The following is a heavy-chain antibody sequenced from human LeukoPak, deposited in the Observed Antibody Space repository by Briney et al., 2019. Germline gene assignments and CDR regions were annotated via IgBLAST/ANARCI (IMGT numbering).Heavy chain of an antibody. CDR2: IIPIFGTA. V-gene: IGHV1-69*13. CDR1: GGTFSSYA. D-gene: IGHD3-22*01. CDR3: ARGPKHDSSGYWDY. J-gene: IGHJ4*02. Sequence: GASVKVSCKASGGTFSSYAISWVRQAPGQGLEWMGGIIPIFGTANYAQKFQGRVTITADESTSTAYVELSSLRSEDTAVYYCARGPKHDSSGYWDYWGQGTLVTVSS.